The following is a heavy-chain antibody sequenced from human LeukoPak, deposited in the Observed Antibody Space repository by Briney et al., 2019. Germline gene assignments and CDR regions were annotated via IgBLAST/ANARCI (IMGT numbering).Heavy chain of an antibody. J-gene: IGHJ3*02. D-gene: IGHD6-19*01. CDR2: IRYDGSNK. CDR3: AREGYSSGHDAFDI. V-gene: IGHV3-30*02. CDR1: GFTFSSYG. Sequence: GGSLRLSCAASGFTFSSYGMHWVRQAPGKGLEWVAFIRYDGSNKYYADSVKGRFTISRDNSKNTLYLQMNSLRAEDTAVYYCAREGYSSGHDAFDIWGQGTMVTVSS.